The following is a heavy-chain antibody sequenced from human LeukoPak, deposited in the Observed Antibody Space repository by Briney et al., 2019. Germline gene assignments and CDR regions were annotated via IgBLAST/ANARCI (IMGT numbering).Heavy chain of an antibody. V-gene: IGHV3-49*04. D-gene: IGHD3-10*01. CDR2: IRSKAYGGST. Sequence: GGSLRLSCTTSGFTFGGYAVSWVRQAPGKGLEWVGFIRSKAYGGSTRYAASVKDRFTISRDDSKTIAYLQMNSLTTEDTAVYFCTRDPLHHYGSGSYYHFDYWGQGTLVIASS. CDR3: TRDPLHHYGSGSYYHFDY. J-gene: IGHJ4*02. CDR1: GFTFGGYA.